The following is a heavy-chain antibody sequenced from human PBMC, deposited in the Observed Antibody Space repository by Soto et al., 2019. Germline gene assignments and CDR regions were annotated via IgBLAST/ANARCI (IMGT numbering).Heavy chain of an antibody. CDR1: GYTFTN. V-gene: IGHV1-3*01. CDR2: INAGNGDT. J-gene: IGHJ4*02. D-gene: IGHD5-12*01. Sequence: QVQLVQSGSEVKRPGASVKVSCKAAGYTFTNIHWVRQAPGQRLEWMGWINAGNGDTKYSQKFQDRFTITSDTSANTSYLELSSLRSEDTSVYYCARDSGYAENWCQGTLVTLSS. CDR3: ARDSGYAEN.